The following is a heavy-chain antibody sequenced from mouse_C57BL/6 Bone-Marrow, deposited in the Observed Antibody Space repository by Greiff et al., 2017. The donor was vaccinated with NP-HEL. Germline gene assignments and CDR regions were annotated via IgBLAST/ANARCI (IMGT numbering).Heavy chain of an antibody. Sequence: VQLQQSGAELARPGASVKLSCKASGYTFTSYGISWVKQRTGQGLEWIGEIYPRSGNTYYNEKFKGKATLTADKSSSTAYMELRSLTSEDSAVYFCAREDYDGNNGAMDNGGQGTSVTVSS. CDR1: GYTFTSYG. V-gene: IGHV1-81*01. CDR3: AREDYDGNNGAMDN. J-gene: IGHJ4*01. CDR2: IYPRSGNT. D-gene: IGHD2-1*01.